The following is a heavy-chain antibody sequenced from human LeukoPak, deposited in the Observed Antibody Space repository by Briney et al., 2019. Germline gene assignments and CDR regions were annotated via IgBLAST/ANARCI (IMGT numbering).Heavy chain of an antibody. CDR3: ARDAPLNNVTDCMDV. J-gene: IGHJ6*02. CDR1: GFTFSSYS. CDR2: INSSSSYI. D-gene: IGHD1-14*01. V-gene: IGHV3-21*01. Sequence: GGSLRLSCAASGFTFSSYSMNWVRQAPGKGLEWVSYINSSSSYIYYADSVKGRFTISRDNAKNSLYLQMNSLRAEDTAVDYGARDAPLNNVTDCMDVWGQGTTVTVSS.